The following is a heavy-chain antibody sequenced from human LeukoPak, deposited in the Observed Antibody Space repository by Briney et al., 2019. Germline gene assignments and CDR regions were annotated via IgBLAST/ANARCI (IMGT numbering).Heavy chain of an antibody. CDR2: IIPIFGTA. Sequence: SVKVSCKASGGTFSSYAISWVRQAPGQGLEWMGGIIPIFGTANYAQKFQGRVTITADESTSTAYMELSSLRSEDTAVYYCASSPASIVATQGGSWFDPWGQGTLVTVSS. CDR1: GGTFSSYA. D-gene: IGHD5-12*01. J-gene: IGHJ5*02. CDR3: ASSPASIVATQGGSWFDP. V-gene: IGHV1-69*13.